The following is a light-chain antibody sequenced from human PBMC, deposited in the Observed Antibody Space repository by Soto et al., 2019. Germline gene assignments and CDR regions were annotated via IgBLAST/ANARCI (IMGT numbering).Light chain of an antibody. CDR2: HAT. Sequence: ELLLPQSPGTLSLFPWESAKRSCRATRSLSSDYLAWYQQRPGQAPKVLFYHATRRATGTPDRFSGSGSGTDFTLTISRLEPGDFAVYYCQQYGDSPRSFGQGTKVDIK. CDR1: RSLSSDY. V-gene: IGKV3-20*01. J-gene: IGKJ1*01. CDR3: QQYGDSPRS.